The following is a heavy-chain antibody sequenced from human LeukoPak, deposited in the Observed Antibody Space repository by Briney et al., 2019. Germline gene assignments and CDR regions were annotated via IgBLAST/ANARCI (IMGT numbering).Heavy chain of an antibody. CDR1: GFTFSDYY. CDR2: ISSSGSTI. J-gene: IGHJ4*02. Sequence: GGSLRLSCAASGFTFSDYYMSWIRQAPGKGLEWVSYISSSGSTIYYADSVKGRFTIPRDNAKNSLYLQMNSLRAEDTAVYYCARDTYSSSSTIDYWGQGTLVTVSS. D-gene: IGHD6-6*01. CDR3: ARDTYSSSSTIDY. V-gene: IGHV3-11*04.